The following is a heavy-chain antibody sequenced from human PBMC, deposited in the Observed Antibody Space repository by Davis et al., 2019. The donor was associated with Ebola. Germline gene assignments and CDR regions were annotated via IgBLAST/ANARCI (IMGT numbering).Heavy chain of an antibody. CDR2: ISYDGSNK. CDR1: GFTFSSYA. J-gene: IGHJ4*02. V-gene: IGHV3-30-3*01. CDR3: ARIVPDWYDSSGYSRNGRFDF. D-gene: IGHD3-22*01. Sequence: GESLKISCAASGFTFSSYAMHWVRQAPGKGLEWVAVISYDGSNKYYADSVKGRFTISRDNSKDTLYLQMNSLRAEDTAMYYCARIVPDWYDSSGYSRNGRFDFWGQGSLVTVSS.